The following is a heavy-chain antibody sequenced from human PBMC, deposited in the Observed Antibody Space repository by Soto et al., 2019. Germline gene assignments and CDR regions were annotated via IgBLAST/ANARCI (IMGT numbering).Heavy chain of an antibody. D-gene: IGHD3-9*01. Sequence: SETLSRTSPVSACSISSGYYWGWSRQPPGKGLEWMGSIYHSASTYYTPSIKSRVTISVDTSKNQFSLKLSSVTAADTAVYYCAPERVGDIFTGYPPSQGLDYWG. J-gene: IGHJ4*01. CDR2: IYHSAST. CDR1: ACSISSGYY. V-gene: IGHV4-38-2*02. CDR3: APERVGDIFTGYPPSQGLDY.